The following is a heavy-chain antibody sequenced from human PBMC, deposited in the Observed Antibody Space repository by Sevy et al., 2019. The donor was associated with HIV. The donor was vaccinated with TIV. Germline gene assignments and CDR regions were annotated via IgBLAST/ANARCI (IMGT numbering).Heavy chain of an antibody. CDR2: IRYDGSNK. J-gene: IGHJ6*02. V-gene: IGHV3-30*02. CDR3: AKDKSSSSTAFYYYYYGMDV. D-gene: IGHD2-2*01. CDR1: GFTFSSYG. Sequence: GGSLRLSCAASGFTFSSYGMHWVRQAPGKGLEWVAFIRYDGSNKYYADSVKGRFTISRENSKNTLYLQMNSLRAEDTAVYYCAKDKSSSSTAFYYYYYGMDVWGQGTTVTVSS.